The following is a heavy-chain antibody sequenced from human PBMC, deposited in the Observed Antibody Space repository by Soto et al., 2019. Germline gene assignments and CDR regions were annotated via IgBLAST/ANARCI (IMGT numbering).Heavy chain of an antibody. V-gene: IGHV4-59*01. CDR2: TDDTGST. D-gene: IGHD3-3*01. Sequence: SETLSLTCTVSGNSISSSYWNWIRQAPGKGLEWIGYTDDTGSTNYNPPLKSRVTISVDMSKNQYSLKLSSVTAADTAVYYCARGVLEWLLRDSYYYYMDVWGKGTTVTVSS. CDR3: ARGVLEWLLRDSYYYYMDV. CDR1: GNSISSSY. J-gene: IGHJ6*03.